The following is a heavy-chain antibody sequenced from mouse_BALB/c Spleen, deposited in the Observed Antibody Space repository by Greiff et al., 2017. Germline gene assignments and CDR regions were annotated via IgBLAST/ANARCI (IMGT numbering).Heavy chain of an antibody. CDR1: GYTFSSYW. D-gene: IGHD1-2*01. CDR2: ILPGSGST. V-gene: IGHV1-9*01. Sequence: VQRVESGAELMKPGASVKISCKATGYTFSSYWIEWVKQRPGHGLEWIGEILPGSGSTNYNEKFKGKATFTADTSSNTAYMQLSSLTSEDSAVYYCARGIITTVYFDVWGAGTTVTVSS. J-gene: IGHJ1*01. CDR3: ARGIITTVYFDV.